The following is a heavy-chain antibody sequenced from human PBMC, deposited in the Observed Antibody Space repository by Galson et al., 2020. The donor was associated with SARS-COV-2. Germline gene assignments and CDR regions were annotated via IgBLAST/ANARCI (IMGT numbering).Heavy chain of an antibody. CDR1: GFTFSSYW. V-gene: IGHV3-7*01. CDR2: IKQDGSEK. Sequence: GESLKISCAASGFTFSSYWMSWVRQAPGKGLEWVANIKQDGSEKYYVDSVKGRFTISRDNAKNSLYLQMNSLRAEDTAVYYCAREGITMVRGPYYYYGMDVWGQGTTVTVSS. J-gene: IGHJ6*02. CDR3: AREGITMVRGPYYYYGMDV. D-gene: IGHD3-10*01.